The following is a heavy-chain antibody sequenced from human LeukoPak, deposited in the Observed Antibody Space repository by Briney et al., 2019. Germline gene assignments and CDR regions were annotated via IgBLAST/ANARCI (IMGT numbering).Heavy chain of an antibody. CDR3: ARDRYSSGWYY. V-gene: IGHV3-23*01. Sequence: GGSLRLSCAASGFTFSSYAMSWVRQAPGKGLEWVSAISGSGGSTYYADSVKGRFTISRDNSKNTLYLQMNSLRAEDTDVYYCARDRYSSGWYYWGQGTLVTVSS. CDR2: ISGSGGST. CDR1: GFTFSSYA. D-gene: IGHD6-19*01. J-gene: IGHJ4*02.